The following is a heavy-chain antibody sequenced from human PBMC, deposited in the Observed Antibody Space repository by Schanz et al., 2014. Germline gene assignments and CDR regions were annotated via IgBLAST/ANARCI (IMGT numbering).Heavy chain of an antibody. D-gene: IGHD6-13*01. Sequence: QVHLVQSGSELKKPGASVKVSCKASGYTFTSNALNWVRQAPGQGLEWMGWIGGFDGNTKFAQRVQGRVNMTTDTXXXTAYMELRSLXXXXXXXYYCARNIIATARXXXIWG. CDR3: ARNIIATARXXXI. V-gene: IGHV1-18*01. J-gene: IGHJ3*02. CDR2: IGGFDGNT. CDR1: GYTFTSNA.